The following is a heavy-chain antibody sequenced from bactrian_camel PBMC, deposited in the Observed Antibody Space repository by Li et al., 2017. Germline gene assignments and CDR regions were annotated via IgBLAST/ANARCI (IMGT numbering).Heavy chain of an antibody. J-gene: IGHJ4*01. D-gene: IGHD1*01. CDR2: SSSGALSL. CDR1: GFTFRNYW. V-gene: IGHV3S25*01. Sequence: QLVESGGGSVQPGGSLRLSCVGSGFTFRNYWMHWVRQGPGKGLEWVSSSSSGALSLVYADSVKGRFTISRDNAKNMVYLLMNSLKPEDTAVYYCVKPNPDARGGFDHWGQGTQVTVS. CDR3: VKPNPDARGGFDH.